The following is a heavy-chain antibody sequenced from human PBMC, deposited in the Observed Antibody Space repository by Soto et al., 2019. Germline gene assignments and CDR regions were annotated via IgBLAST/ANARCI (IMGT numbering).Heavy chain of an antibody. V-gene: IGHV1-69*06. CDR2: TGSGTGPG. Sequence: QVQLVQSGAEVKKPGSSVKVSCKASGGTFSTNPISWVRQAPGQGLEWMGGTGSGTGPGNHAQKFQGRLTITVEKSTSTVYMELSSLSSEDTAVYYCARRDSGGFYRYFDSWGQGTLVTFSS. J-gene: IGHJ4*02. CDR3: ARRDSGGFYRYFDS. CDR1: GGTFSTNP. D-gene: IGHD2-15*01.